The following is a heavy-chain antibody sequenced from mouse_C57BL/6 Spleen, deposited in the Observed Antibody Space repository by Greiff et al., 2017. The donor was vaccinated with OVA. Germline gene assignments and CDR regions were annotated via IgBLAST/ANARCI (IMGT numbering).Heavy chain of an antibody. CDR1: GYAFTNYL. Sequence: QVQLQQSGAELVRPGTSVKVSCKASGYAFTNYLIEWVKQRPGQGLEWIGVINPGSGGTNYNEKFKGKATLTADKSSSTAYMQLSSLTSEDSAVYFCARTTVVANWYFDVWGTGTTVTVSS. J-gene: IGHJ1*03. D-gene: IGHD1-1*01. CDR3: ARTTVVANWYFDV. CDR2: INPGSGGT. V-gene: IGHV1-54*01.